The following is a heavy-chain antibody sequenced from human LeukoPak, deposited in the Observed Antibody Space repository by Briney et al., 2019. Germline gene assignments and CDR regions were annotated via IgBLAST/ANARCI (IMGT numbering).Heavy chain of an antibody. D-gene: IGHD4-23*01. CDR2: ISPSGGST. J-gene: IGHJ4*02. CDR1: RYTFTSYY. CDR3: ARDSDYGGNGGNYYFDY. Sequence: ASVKVSCKASRYTFTSYYMHWVRQAPGQGLEWMGIISPSGGSTSYAQKFQGRVTMTRDTSTSTVYMELSSLRSEDTAVYYCARDSDYGGNGGNYYFDYWGQGTLVTVSS. V-gene: IGHV1-46*01.